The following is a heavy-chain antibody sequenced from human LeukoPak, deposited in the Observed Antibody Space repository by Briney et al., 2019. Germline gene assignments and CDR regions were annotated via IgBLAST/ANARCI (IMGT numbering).Heavy chain of an antibody. D-gene: IGHD2-21*02. CDR3: AKIGGGDYNWFDP. CDR1: GFTVSSYG. V-gene: IGHV3-30*02. CDR2: IRYDGNKE. Sequence: PGGSLRLSCAASGFTVSSYGMHWVRQAPGKGLEWVAFIRYDGNKEFYPDSVKGRFTISRDNSKNTLYLQMDSLRTEDTAVYYCAKIGGGDYNWFDPWGQGTLVTVSS. J-gene: IGHJ5*02.